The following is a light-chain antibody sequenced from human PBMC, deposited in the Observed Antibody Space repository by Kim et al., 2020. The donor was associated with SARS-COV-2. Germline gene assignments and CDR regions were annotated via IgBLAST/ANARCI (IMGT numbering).Light chain of an antibody. CDR2: DAS. V-gene: IGKV1-33*01. J-gene: IGKJ2*01. CDR3: QQSDDLPL. CDR1: QDISND. Sequence: QTASVGDRGTITCQASQDISNDLNWYQQKPGKAPKLLIYDASNLEPGVPSRFSGSGSGTDFTFTISSLQPEDMATYYCQQSDDLPLFGQGTKLEI.